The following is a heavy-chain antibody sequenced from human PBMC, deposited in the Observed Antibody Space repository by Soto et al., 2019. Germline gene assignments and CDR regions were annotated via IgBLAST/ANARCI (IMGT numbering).Heavy chain of an antibody. D-gene: IGHD2-15*01. J-gene: IGHJ6*02. Sequence: PSETLSLTCAVSGYSISSGYYWGWIRQPPRKGLEWIGGIYHSGSTYYNPSLKRRVTILVNTSKNQFSLKLSSVTAADTAVYYCASGWQQGGLDVWGQGTTVTVSS. V-gene: IGHV4-38-2*01. CDR3: ASGWQQGGLDV. CDR1: GYSISSGYY. CDR2: IYHSGST.